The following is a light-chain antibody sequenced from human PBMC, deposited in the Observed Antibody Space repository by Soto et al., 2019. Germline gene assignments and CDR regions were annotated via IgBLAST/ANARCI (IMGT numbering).Light chain of an antibody. V-gene: IGLV2-14*01. CDR3: VSATSSASYV. CDR2: DSN. CDR1: SSDVVNYSF. J-gene: IGLJ1*01. Sequence: QSVLTQPASVSGSPGQSITISCTGTSSDVVNYSFVSWYRQHQGKAPKLMIYDSNNRPSGVSNRFSGSKSSNTACLTISGLQAEVEADYYCVSATSSASYVFGTGTKVNVL.